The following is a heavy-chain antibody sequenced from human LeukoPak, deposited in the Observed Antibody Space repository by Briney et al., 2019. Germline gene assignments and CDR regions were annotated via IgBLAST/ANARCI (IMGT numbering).Heavy chain of an antibody. CDR2: IKSKTDGGTT. CDR1: GFTFSNAW. J-gene: IGHJ4*02. D-gene: IGHD2-2*01. Sequence: PGGSLRLSCAASGFTFSNAWMSWVRQAPGKGLEWVGRIKSKTDGGTTDYAAPVKGRFTISRDDSKNTLYLQMNSLRAEDTAVYYCAKDLNIVVVPAVLDYWGQGTLVTVSS. V-gene: IGHV3-15*01. CDR3: AKDLNIVVVPAVLDY.